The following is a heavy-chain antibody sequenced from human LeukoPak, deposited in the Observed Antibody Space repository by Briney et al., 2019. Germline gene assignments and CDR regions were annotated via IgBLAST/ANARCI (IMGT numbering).Heavy chain of an antibody. J-gene: IGHJ4*02. Sequence: PGGSLRLSCAAYGFTFSSSWMHWVRQAPGKGLVWVSHIRTDGSSTTYADPVRGRFTSSRDNAGNTVYLQMSGLRAEDTAVYYCATDGGYAADYWGQGVLVTVSS. D-gene: IGHD2-2*01. V-gene: IGHV3-74*01. CDR3: ATDGGYAADY. CDR1: GFTFSSSW. CDR2: IRTDGSST.